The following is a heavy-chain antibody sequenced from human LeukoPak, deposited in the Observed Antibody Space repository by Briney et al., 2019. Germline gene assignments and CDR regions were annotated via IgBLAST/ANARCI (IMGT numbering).Heavy chain of an antibody. CDR3: ATDDYRGLGY. D-gene: IGHD3-16*01. CDR2: ITQDGSIT. Sequence: GGSLRLSCATSGITFSDYWIHWVCQTPGKGLVWVSQITQDGSITNYADSVKGRFTISRDNVKNTVYLQMNSLRAEDTAVYYCATDDYRGLGYWGQGTLVTVSS. V-gene: IGHV3-74*01. CDR1: GITFSDYW. J-gene: IGHJ4*02.